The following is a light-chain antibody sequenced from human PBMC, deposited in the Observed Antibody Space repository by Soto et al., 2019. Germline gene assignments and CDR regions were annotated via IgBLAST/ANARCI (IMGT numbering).Light chain of an antibody. V-gene: IGLV7-46*01. J-gene: IGLJ3*02. CDR2: DTS. CDR1: TGAVTSGHY. Sequence: QAVVTQEPSLTVSPGGTVTLTCGSSTGAVTSGHYPYWFQQKPGQAPRTLIYDTSNKHSWTPARFSGSLLGGKAALTLSGAQPEDEAEYYCLLSYSCARPGGVFGGGTELTVL. CDR3: LLSYSCARPGGV.